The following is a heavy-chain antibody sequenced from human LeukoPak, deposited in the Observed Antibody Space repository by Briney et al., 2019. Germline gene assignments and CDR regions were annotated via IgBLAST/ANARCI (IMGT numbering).Heavy chain of an antibody. J-gene: IGHJ4*02. Sequence: TGGSLRLSCAASGFTFSSYAMSWVRRAPGKGLEWVSAISGSGGSTYYADSVKGRFTISRDNSKNTLYLQMNSLRAEDTAVYYCAKDLCSGGSCYPGFDYWGQGTLVTVSS. V-gene: IGHV3-23*01. CDR2: ISGSGGST. D-gene: IGHD2-15*01. CDR3: AKDLCSGGSCYPGFDY. CDR1: GFTFSSYA.